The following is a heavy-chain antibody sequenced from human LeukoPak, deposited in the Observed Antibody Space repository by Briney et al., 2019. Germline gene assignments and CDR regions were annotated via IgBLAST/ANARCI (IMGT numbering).Heavy chain of an antibody. CDR3: ARAPALGVVRDAFDI. J-gene: IGHJ3*02. V-gene: IGHV4-39*01. CDR2: IYYSGST. CDR1: GGSISISSYY. Sequence: SETLSLTCTVSGGSISISSYYWGWIRQPPGKGLEWIGSIYYSGSTYYNPSLKSRVTISVDTSKNQFSLKLSSVTAADTAVYYCARAPALGVVRDAFDIWGQGTMVTVSS. D-gene: IGHD2-15*01.